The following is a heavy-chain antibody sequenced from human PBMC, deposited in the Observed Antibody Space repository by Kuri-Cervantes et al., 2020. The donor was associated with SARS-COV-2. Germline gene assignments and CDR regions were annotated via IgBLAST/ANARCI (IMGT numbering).Heavy chain of an antibody. CDR2: IYYSGTT. CDR3: ARPIVAAGFDY. J-gene: IGHJ4*02. V-gene: IGHV4-30-2*03. CDR1: GFTFSGYS. D-gene: IGHD6-13*01. Sequence: LRLSCAASGFTFSGYSMNWIRQAPGKGLEWIGSIYYSGTTYYNPSLKSRVTISVDTSKNQFSLNPSSVTAADTAVYYCARPIVAAGFDYWGQGTLVTVSS.